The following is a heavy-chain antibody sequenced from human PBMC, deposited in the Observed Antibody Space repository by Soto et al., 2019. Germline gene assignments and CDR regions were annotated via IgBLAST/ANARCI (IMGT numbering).Heavy chain of an antibody. J-gene: IGHJ6*02. CDR1: GYSFTSYW. CDR2: IDPSDSYT. D-gene: IGHD3-10*01. V-gene: IGHV5-10-1*01. CDR3: ASTLWFGELLSRYYYYGMDV. Sequence: GESLKNSCKGSGYSFTSYWISWVRQMPGKGLEWMGRIDPSDSYTNYSPSFQGHVTISADKSISTAYLQWSSLKASDTAMYYCASTLWFGELLSRYYYYGMDVWGQGTTVTVFS.